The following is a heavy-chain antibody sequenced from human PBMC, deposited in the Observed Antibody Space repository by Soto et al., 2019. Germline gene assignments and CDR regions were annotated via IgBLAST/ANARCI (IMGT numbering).Heavy chain of an antibody. V-gene: IGHV3-48*01. J-gene: IGHJ4*02. CDR3: ARDLGGSGRYPFDY. CDR1: GFTFSTYS. Sequence: EVPLVESGGGLVQPGGSLRLSCAASGFTFSTYSMNWVRQAPGKGLEWVSYISSSSSTIYYADSVKGRFTISRDNAKNSLYLQMNSLRAEDTAVYYCARDLGGSGRYPFDYWGQGTLVTVSS. D-gene: IGHD3-10*01. CDR2: ISSSSSTI.